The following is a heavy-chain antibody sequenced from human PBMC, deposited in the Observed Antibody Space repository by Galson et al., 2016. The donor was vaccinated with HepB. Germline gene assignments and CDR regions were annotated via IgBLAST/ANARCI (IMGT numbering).Heavy chain of an antibody. CDR2: IWHDGSNQ. V-gene: IGHV3-33*01. CDR3: ARESPQIAVPVLDD. D-gene: IGHD6-19*01. Sequence: SLRLSCAASGFVFSSYGIHWVRQAPGKGLEWVALIWHDGSNQYYADSVKGRFTISRDNSKNTLYLQMNSLRAEDSAVYYCARESPQIAVPVLDDWGQGTLVTVSS. CDR1: GFVFSSYG. J-gene: IGHJ4*02.